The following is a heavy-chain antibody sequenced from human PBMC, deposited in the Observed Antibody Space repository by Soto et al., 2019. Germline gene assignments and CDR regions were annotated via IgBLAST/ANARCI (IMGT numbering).Heavy chain of an antibody. J-gene: IGHJ4*02. CDR1: GGSISSGDYY. CDR3: ARERNYYDSSRLDY. V-gene: IGHV4-30-4*01. Sequence: SETLSLTCTVSGGSISSGDYYWSWIRQPPGKGLEWIGYIYYRGSTYYNPSLKSRVTISVDTSKNQFSLKLSSVTAADTAVYYCARERNYYDSSRLDYWGQGTLVTVS. D-gene: IGHD3-22*01. CDR2: IYYRGST.